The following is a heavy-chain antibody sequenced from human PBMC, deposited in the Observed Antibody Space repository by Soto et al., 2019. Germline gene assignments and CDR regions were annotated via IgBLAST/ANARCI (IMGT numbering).Heavy chain of an antibody. J-gene: IGHJ4*02. D-gene: IGHD6-13*01. Sequence: GGSLRLSCAASGFTFSSYAMSWVHQAPGKGLEWVSAISGSGGSTYYADSVKGRFTISRDNSKNTLYLQMNSLRAEDTAVYYCAKDKGIAAAGPEPEYYFDYWGQGTLVTVSS. V-gene: IGHV3-23*01. CDR3: AKDKGIAAAGPEPEYYFDY. CDR2: ISGSGGST. CDR1: GFTFSSYA.